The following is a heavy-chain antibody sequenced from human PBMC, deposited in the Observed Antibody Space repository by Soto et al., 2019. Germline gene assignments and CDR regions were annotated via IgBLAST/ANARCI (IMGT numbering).Heavy chain of an antibody. CDR3: ARDTRRDAHYYYYGMDV. J-gene: IGHJ6*02. D-gene: IGHD2-2*01. Sequence: GGSLRLSCAASGFTFSSYAMHWVRQAPGKGLEWVAVISYDGSNKYYADSVKGRFTISRDNSKNTLYLQMNSLRAEDTAVYYCARDTRRDAHYYYYGMDVWGQGTTVTVSS. V-gene: IGHV3-30-3*01. CDR1: GFTFSSYA. CDR2: ISYDGSNK.